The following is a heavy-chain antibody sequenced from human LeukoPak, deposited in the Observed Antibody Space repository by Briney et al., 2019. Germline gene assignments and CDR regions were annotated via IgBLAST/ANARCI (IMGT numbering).Heavy chain of an antibody. CDR2: IYHSGST. J-gene: IGHJ5*02. CDR3: ARGGTTVAGTFWFDP. D-gene: IGHD6-19*01. V-gene: IGHV4-39*07. CDR1: GGSISGSSYY. Sequence: SETLSLTCTVSGGSISGSSYYWGWIRQPPGKGLEWIGEIYHSGSTNYNSSLESRVTISVDKSKNQFSLNLNSVTAADTAMYYCARGGTTVAGTFWFDPWGQGTLVTVSS.